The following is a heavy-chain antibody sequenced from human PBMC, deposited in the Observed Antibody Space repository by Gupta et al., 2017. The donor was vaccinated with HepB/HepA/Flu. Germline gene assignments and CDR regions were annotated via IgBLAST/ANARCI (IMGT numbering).Heavy chain of an antibody. V-gene: IGHV3-23*01. CDR1: GFKFSSYV. Sequence: EVKLLESGGGSVQPGGSLRLSCAASGFKFSSYVMNWVRQAPGKGLEWVSGISGSGGNTYYADSVKGRFTISRDNSKTTLYLQMNSLRVEDTAVYYCAKNPYISAWGFDYWGQGTLVTVSS. CDR3: AKNPYISAWGFDY. CDR2: ISGSGGNT. D-gene: IGHD6-19*01. J-gene: IGHJ4*02.